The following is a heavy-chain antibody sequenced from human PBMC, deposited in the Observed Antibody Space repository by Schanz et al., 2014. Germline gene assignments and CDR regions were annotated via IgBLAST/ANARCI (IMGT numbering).Heavy chain of an antibody. CDR3: ATMWGYCTATACQILEVLDV. Sequence: QVQLVQSGTQVKKPGASVKVSCRASGYPFTSDDITWVRQAPGQGLEWMGWINPNSGDTNYAQKFQGWVTMTRDTSISTAYMEVSRLKSDDTAVYYCATMWGYCTATACQILEVLDVWGQGTMVTVSS. J-gene: IGHJ3*01. D-gene: IGHD2-8*02. V-gene: IGHV1-2*04. CDR2: INPNSGDT. CDR1: GYPFTSDD.